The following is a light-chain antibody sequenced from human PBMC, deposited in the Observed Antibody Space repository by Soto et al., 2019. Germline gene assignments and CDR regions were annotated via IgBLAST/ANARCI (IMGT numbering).Light chain of an antibody. Sequence: EIEMTQSPATLSVSPGGRATLSCRTSHSVDSNLAWYQQKPGQAPRLLIFGASTRATGIPARFGGSGSGTDFTLTISSLQSEDFAVYYCQQYNNWPLTFGGGTKVDIK. V-gene: IGKV3D-15*01. J-gene: IGKJ4*01. CDR2: GAS. CDR1: HSVDSN. CDR3: QQYNNWPLT.